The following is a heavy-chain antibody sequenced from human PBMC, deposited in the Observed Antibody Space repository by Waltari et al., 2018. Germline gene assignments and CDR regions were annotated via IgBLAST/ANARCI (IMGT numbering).Heavy chain of an antibody. V-gene: IGHV1-69*09. D-gene: IGHD2-15*01. CDR2: IIPILGIA. CDR1: GGTFSSYA. J-gene: IGHJ6*02. Sequence: QVQLVQSGAEVKKPGSSVTVSCKASGGTFSSYAISWVRQAPGQGLEWMGRIIPILGIANYAQKFQGRVTITADKSTSTAYMELSSLRSEDTAVYYCARVVTDYYYYYGMDVWGQGTTVTVSS. CDR3: ARVVTDYYYYYGMDV.